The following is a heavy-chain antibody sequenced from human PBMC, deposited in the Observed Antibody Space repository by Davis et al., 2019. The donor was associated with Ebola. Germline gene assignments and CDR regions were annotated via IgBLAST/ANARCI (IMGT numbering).Heavy chain of an antibody. Sequence: GESLKISCAASGFTFSGSAMHWVRQAPGKGLEWVSYISSSGSTIYYADSVKGRFTISRDNAKNSLYLQMNSLRAEDTAVYYCARMQLIRFLEWSSFDYWGQGTLVTVSS. CDR2: ISSSGSTI. V-gene: IGHV3-48*03. CDR3: ARMQLIRFLEWSSFDY. J-gene: IGHJ4*02. CDR1: GFTFSGSA. D-gene: IGHD3-3*01.